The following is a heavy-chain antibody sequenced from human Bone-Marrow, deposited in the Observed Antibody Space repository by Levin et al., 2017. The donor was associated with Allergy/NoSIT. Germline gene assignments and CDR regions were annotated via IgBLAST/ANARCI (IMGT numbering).Heavy chain of an antibody. V-gene: IGHV3-30*18. CDR3: AKAYQSDSGYDFFFDY. J-gene: IGHJ4*02. CDR2: ISYDGSKI. D-gene: IGHD5-12*01. CDR1: GFTFSSYG. Sequence: GESLKISCAASGFTFSSYGFHWVRQAPGKGLEWVAVISYDGSKIYYADSVKGRFTISRDNSKNTLYLQMNSLRAEDTAVYHCAKAYQSDSGYDFFFDYWGQGTLVTVSS.